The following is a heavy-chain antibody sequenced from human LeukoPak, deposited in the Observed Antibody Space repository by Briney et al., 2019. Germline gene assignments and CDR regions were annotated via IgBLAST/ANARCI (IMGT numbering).Heavy chain of an antibody. J-gene: IGHJ3*02. Sequence: GESLKISCKGSGYSFTSYWIGWVRQMPGKGLEWMGIIYPGDSDTRYSPSFQGQVTISADKSISTAYLQWSSLKASDTAMYYCARRRAVGATHKIDAFDIWGQGTMVTVSS. V-gene: IGHV5-51*01. D-gene: IGHD1-26*01. CDR2: IYPGDSDT. CDR1: GYSFTSYW. CDR3: ARRRAVGATHKIDAFDI.